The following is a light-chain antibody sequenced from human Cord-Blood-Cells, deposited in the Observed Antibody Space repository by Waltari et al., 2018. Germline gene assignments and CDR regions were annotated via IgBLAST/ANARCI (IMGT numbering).Light chain of an antibody. CDR1: SSDVGSYNL. CDR2: EVS. V-gene: IGLV2-23*02. Sequence: QSALTQPASVSGSPGQSITISCTGTSSDVGSYNLVSWYQQHPGKAPKLMIYEVSKLPSGVSNRFSGSKSGNTASLTISGLQAEDEADYYCCSHAGSSTVFGGGTKLTVL. J-gene: IGLJ2*01. CDR3: CSHAGSSTV.